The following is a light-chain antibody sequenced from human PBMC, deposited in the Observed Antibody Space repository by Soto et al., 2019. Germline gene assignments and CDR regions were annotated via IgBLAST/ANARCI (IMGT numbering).Light chain of an antibody. V-gene: IGKV1-9*01. CDR2: AAS. Sequence: DIQLTQSPSFLYACVGDRVTITSRASQGISSDLPWYQQKPGKAPNLLIYAASTVQTGVPSRFSGNVSGTEFTLTLSRLQPEDFATYNCQLLSSSPITVGRRTKVEIK. CDR1: QGISSD. CDR3: QLLSSSPIT. J-gene: IGKJ4*01.